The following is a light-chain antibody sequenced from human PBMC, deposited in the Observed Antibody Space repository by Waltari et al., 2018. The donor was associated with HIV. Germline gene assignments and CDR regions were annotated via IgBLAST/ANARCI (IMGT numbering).Light chain of an antibody. CDR1: KLGDKY. V-gene: IGLV3-1*01. Sequence: SYELTQPLSVSVSPGQTASITCSGAKLGDKYISWYQQKPGQSPVLVIYQHNKRPSGYPERFSGSNSWNTATLTISGTQAMDEADYYCQAWDGSTAIFGGRTKLTVL. CDR3: QAWDGSTAI. CDR2: QHN. J-gene: IGLJ2*01.